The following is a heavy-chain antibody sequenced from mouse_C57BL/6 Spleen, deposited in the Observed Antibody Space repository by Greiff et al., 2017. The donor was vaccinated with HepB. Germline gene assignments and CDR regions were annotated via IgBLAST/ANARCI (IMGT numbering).Heavy chain of an antibody. CDR2: INPSSGYT. CDR1: GYTFTSFW. D-gene: IGHD1-1*02. CDR3: ASPLYGTYAMDY. V-gene: IGHV1-7*01. J-gene: IGHJ4*01. Sequence: QVQLKESGAELAKPGASVKLSCKASGYTFTSFWMHWVKQRPGQGLEWIGYINPSSGYTKYNQKFKDKATLTADKSSSTAYMQLSSLTYEDSAVYYCASPLYGTYAMDYWGQGTSVTVSS.